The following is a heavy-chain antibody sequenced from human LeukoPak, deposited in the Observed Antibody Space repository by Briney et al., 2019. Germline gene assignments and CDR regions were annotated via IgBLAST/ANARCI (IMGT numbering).Heavy chain of an antibody. D-gene: IGHD6-19*01. CDR3: ARVAVGAGTDYFDY. J-gene: IGHJ4*02. CDR1: GFTVSSNY. CDR2: IYSGGDT. V-gene: IGHV3-53*01. Sequence: PGGSLRLSCAASGFTVSSNYMSWVRQAPGKGLEWVSVIYSGGDTYYADSVKGRFTISRDNSKNTPYLQMSSLRAEDTAVYYCARVAVGAGTDYFDYWGQGTLVTVSS.